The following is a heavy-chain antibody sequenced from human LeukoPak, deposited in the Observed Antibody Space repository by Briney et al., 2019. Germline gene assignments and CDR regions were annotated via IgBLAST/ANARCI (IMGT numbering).Heavy chain of an antibody. CDR2: IYYSGST. J-gene: IGHJ5*02. V-gene: IGHV4-59*08. CDR3: AASYDFWSGYYSPNWFDP. Sequence: SETLSLTCTVSGGSISSCYWSWIRQPPGKGLEWIGYIYYSGSTNYNPSLKSRVTISVDTSKNQFSLKLSSVTAADTAVYYCAASYDFWSGYYSPNWFDPWGQGTLVTVSS. D-gene: IGHD3-3*01. CDR1: GGSISSCY.